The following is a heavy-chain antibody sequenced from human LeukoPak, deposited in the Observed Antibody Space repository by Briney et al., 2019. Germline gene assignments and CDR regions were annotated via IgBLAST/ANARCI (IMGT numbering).Heavy chain of an antibody. CDR3: AREGQESSSSDIVDIDFNY. CDR1: GFTLSSYS. J-gene: IGHJ4*02. V-gene: IGHV3-21*01. CDR2: ISSSSSYI. Sequence: GGSLRLSCAASGFTLSSYSMNWVPQGPGKGLKRVSSISSSSSYIFSADSVRGRFSVTRETAKNSLYLQMNSLGANDPAMYESAREGQESSSSDIVDIDFNYGGLEAVVTVSS. D-gene: IGHD6-19*01.